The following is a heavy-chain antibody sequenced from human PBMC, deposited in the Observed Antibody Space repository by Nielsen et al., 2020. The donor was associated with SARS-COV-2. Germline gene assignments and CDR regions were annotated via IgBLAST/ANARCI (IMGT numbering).Heavy chain of an antibody. CDR3: AKALQGPAAKGRYYYGMDV. D-gene: IGHD2-2*01. J-gene: IGHJ6*02. V-gene: IGHV3-30*18. CDR2: ISYDGSNK. CDR1: GFTFSSYG. Sequence: GESLKISCAASGFTFSSYGMHWVRQAPGKGLEWVAVISYDGSNKYYADSVKGRFTISRDNSKNTLYLQMNSLRAEDTAVYYCAKALQGPAAKGRYYYGMDVWGQGTTVTVSS.